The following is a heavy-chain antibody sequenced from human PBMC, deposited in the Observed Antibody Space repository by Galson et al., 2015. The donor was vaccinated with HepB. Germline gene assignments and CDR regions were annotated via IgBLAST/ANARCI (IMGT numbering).Heavy chain of an antibody. CDR3: ARDTDLEYGDYAIDL. CDR2: IWYDGSNK. D-gene: IGHD4-17*01. V-gene: IGHV3-33*01. Sequence: SLRLSCAASGFTFSSYGMHWVRQAPGKGLEWVAVIWYDGSNKYYADSVKGRFTISRDSSKNTLYLQMNSLRAEDTAVYYCARDTDLEYGDYAIDLWGRGTLVTVSS. J-gene: IGHJ2*01. CDR1: GFTFSSYG.